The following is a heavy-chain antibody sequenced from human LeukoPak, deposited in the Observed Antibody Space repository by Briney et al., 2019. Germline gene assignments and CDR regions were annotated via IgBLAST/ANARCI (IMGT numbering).Heavy chain of an antibody. CDR1: GYTFTGYY. CDR3: ARLYDSSGYYLLD. J-gene: IGHJ4*02. Sequence: GASVKVSCKASGYTFTGYYMHWVRQAPGQRLEWMGWINPNSGGTNYAQKFQGRVTITRDTSISAAYMELSRLRSDDTAVYYCARLYDSSGYYLLDWGQGTLVSVSS. V-gene: IGHV1-2*02. CDR2: INPNSGGT. D-gene: IGHD3-22*01.